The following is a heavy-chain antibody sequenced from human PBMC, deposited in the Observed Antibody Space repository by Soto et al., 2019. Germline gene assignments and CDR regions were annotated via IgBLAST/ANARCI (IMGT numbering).Heavy chain of an antibody. D-gene: IGHD1-26*01. Sequence: EEHLLESGGALVQPGGSLRLSCAAYGFAFSVYYMSWVRQAPGKGLEWVANIKEDGSEAYYVDTVKGRFTITRDNAKNGLYLQMKGLRVEDTDVYYCARDGYAGAFDFWGQGTLVPVSS. CDR3: ARDGYAGAFDF. CDR1: GFAFSVYY. V-gene: IGHV3-7*03. J-gene: IGHJ4*01. CDR2: IKEDGSEA.